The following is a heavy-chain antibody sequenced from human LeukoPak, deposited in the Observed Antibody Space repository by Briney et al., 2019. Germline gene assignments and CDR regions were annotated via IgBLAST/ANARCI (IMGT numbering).Heavy chain of an antibody. CDR2: IKPSGGNT. V-gene: IGHV1-46*01. CDR1: GYSFTSYN. D-gene: IGHD1-26*01. Sequence: ASVKVSCKTSGYSFTSYNLHWVRQAPGQRLEWMGIIKPSGGNTNYAQKFQERVTITRDMSTSTAYMELSSLRSEDTAVYYCAAGWLVGATSDQFDYWGQGTLVTVSS. J-gene: IGHJ4*02. CDR3: AAGWLVGATSDQFDY.